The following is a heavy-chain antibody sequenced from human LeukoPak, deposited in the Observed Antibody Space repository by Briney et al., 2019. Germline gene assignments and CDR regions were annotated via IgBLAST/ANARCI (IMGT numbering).Heavy chain of an antibody. Sequence: ASVKVSCKASGHPFSNFYIHWVRQAPGQGLEWMGLFNPTDGRAGHAQTFQGRVTMTGDTSTSTFFIEVSGLRFEDTAIYHCSRDLTNWGQGTLLTVAS. CDR1: GHPFSNFY. V-gene: IGHV1-46*03. CDR3: SRDLTN. CDR2: FNPTDGRA. J-gene: IGHJ4*02.